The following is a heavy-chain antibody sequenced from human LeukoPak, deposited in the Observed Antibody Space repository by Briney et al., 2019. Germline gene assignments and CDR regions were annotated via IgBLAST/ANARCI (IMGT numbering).Heavy chain of an antibody. J-gene: IGHJ3*02. Sequence: GGSLRLSCAASGFTFSSYSMNWVRQAPGKGLEWVSSITISSSYMYYADSVKGRFTMSRDDANNSLYLQMHSLRVEDTAVYYCARGLAVAGTGDGFDIWGQGTMVTVS. CDR2: ITISSSYM. V-gene: IGHV3-21*01. CDR3: ARGLAVAGTGDGFDI. D-gene: IGHD6-19*01. CDR1: GFTFSSYS.